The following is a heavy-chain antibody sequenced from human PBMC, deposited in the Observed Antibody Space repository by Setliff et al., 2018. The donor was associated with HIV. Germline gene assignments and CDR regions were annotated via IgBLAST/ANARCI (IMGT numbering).Heavy chain of an antibody. J-gene: IGHJ6*03. CDR3: ARQQLNYYYYYMDV. CDR2: ISGSGGIT. Sequence: GGSLRLSCVTSGFTFTNYAMTWVRQAPGEGLEYVSAISGSGGITYYADSVKGRFTISRDISKNTLYLQMNSLMAEDTAVYYCARQQLNYYYYYMDVWGKGTTVTVSS. D-gene: IGHD6-13*01. CDR1: GFTFTNYA. V-gene: IGHV3-23*01.